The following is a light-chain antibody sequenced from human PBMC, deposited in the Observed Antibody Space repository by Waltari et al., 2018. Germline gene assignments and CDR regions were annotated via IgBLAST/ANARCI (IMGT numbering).Light chain of an antibody. CDR1: QSVSNH. CDR2: GAL. J-gene: IGKJ1*01. Sequence: EIVMTQSPANLSVSPGERATVYCRASQSVSNHLAWYQQKPGQAPRLLIYGALTRATGIAARFSGSGSGTEFTLTINSVQSEDFAIYYCHQYNHWPTWTFGQGTKVEIK. V-gene: IGKV3-15*01. CDR3: HQYNHWPTWT.